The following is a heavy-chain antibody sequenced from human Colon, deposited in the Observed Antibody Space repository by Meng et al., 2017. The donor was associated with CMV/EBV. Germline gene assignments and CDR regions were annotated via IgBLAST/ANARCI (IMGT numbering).Heavy chain of an antibody. V-gene: IGHV2-5*02. CDR2: IHWDDDK. CDR1: GFSLTTTGAG. J-gene: IGHJ4*02. CDR3: ARHSLTILTD. Sequence: ITCKDAGPALLKPTPPPPLTCPFPGFSLTTTGAGVAWVRQPPGKAPELLALIHWDDDKRYSPSLKNRLNITKDTSKNQVVLSMTDLDPADTGTFYCARHSLTILTDWGQGALVTVSS. D-gene: IGHD2-8*02.